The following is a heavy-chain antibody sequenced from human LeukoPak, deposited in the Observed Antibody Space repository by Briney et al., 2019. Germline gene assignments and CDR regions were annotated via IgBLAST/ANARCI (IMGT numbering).Heavy chain of an antibody. V-gene: IGHV4-61*02. D-gene: IGHD6-6*01. J-gene: IGHJ6*03. CDR1: GGSISSGSYY. CDR3: ARDGIVRYSSSSGLSYYYMDV. Sequence: SETLSFTCTVSGGSISSGSYYWSWIRQPAGKGLEWIGRIYTSGSTNYNPSLKSRVTISVDTSKNQFSLKLSSVTAADTAVYYCARDGIVRYSSSSGLSYYYMDVWGKGTTVTVSS. CDR2: IYTSGST.